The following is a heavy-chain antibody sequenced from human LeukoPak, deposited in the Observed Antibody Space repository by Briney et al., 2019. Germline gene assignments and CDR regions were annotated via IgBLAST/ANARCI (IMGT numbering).Heavy chain of an antibody. D-gene: IGHD3-9*01. J-gene: IGHJ4*02. CDR2: INPSGGST. CDR1: GYTFTSYY. CDR3: ARGYYDILTGYYRYYFDY. V-gene: IGHV1-46*01. Sequence: ASVKVSRKASGYTFTSYYMHWVRQAPGQGLEWMGIINPSGGSTSYAQKFQGRVTMTRDTSTSTVYMELSSLRSEDTAVYYCARGYYDILTGYYRYYFDYWGQGTLVTVSS.